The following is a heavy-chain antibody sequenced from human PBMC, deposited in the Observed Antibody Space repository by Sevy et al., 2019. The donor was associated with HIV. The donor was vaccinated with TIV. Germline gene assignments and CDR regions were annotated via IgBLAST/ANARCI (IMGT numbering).Heavy chain of an antibody. CDR3: ARAYCSGGRCYSLAS. J-gene: IGHJ5*02. D-gene: IGHD2-15*01. V-gene: IGHV1-18*01. CDR1: GYTFNTYR. Sequence: ASVKVSCKVSGYTFNTYRIHWVRQAPGQGLEWMGWISPHNGDTNYARRHQGRVTMLTDTSSSTAYMELKSLRSDDTAVYYCARAYCSGGRCYSLASWGQGTLVTVSS. CDR2: ISPHNGDT.